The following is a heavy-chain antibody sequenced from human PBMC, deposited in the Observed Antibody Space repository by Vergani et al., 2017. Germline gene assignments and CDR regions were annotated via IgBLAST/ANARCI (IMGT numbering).Heavy chain of an antibody. J-gene: IGHJ4*02. CDR1: GFTFSSYA. Sequence: VQLVESGGGLVQPGGSLRLSCAASGFTFSSYAMHWVRQAPGKGLEYVSAISSNGGSTYYADSVKGRFTISRDNSKNTLYLQMNSLRAEDTAVYYCAKAYYDSSGSSPHDYWGQGTLVTVSS. CDR3: AKAYYDSSGSSPHDY. CDR2: ISSNGGST. V-gene: IGHV3-64*04. D-gene: IGHD3-22*01.